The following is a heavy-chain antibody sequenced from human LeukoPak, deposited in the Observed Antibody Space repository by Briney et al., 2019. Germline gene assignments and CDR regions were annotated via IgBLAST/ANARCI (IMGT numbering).Heavy chain of an antibody. CDR1: GFTFSSYI. J-gene: IGHJ4*02. CDR3: ARDRPYFDY. Sequence: GGSLRLSCAASGFTFSSYIMSWVRQAPGKGLEWVSTVTTSGDDAYYADSVKGRFTISRDNSKNTLFLQMNSLRAEDTAMYHCARDRPYFDYWGQGTLVTVSS. CDR2: VTTSGDDA. V-gene: IGHV3-23*01.